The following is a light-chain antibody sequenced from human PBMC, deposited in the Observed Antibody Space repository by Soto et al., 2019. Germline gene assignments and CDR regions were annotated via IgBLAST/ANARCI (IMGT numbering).Light chain of an antibody. CDR3: LQDYSYPLT. CDR1: QGIRNE. Sequence: AIQLTQSPSSLSASIGDRVIITCRASQGIRNELGWYQQKPGRAPKFLIYAASNLQSGVSSRFSGSGSGTDFTLTISSLQPEDFATYYCLQDYSYPLTFCGGTKVEIK. CDR2: AAS. J-gene: IGKJ4*01. V-gene: IGKV1-6*01.